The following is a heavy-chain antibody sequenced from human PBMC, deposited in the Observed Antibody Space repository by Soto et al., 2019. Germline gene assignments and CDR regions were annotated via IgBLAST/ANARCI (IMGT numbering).Heavy chain of an antibody. V-gene: IGHV4-59*01. Sequence: SQTLSLTCTVSGGSISSYYWSWIRQPPGKGLEWIGYIYYSGSTNYNPSLKSRVTISVDTSKNQFSLKLSSVTAADTAVYYCARNRRVPAAMLRYYYMDVWGKGTTVTVSS. D-gene: IGHD2-2*01. CDR2: IYYSGST. J-gene: IGHJ6*03. CDR1: GGSISSYY. CDR3: ARNRRVPAAMLRYYYMDV.